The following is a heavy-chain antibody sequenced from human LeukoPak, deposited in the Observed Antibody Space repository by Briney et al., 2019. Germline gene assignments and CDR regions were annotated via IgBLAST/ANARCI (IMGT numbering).Heavy chain of an antibody. CDR3: ASVDTNTGHDY. Sequence: SETLSLTCTVSGGSISSSVYYWGWIRQPPGKGLEWIGSIYYSGSTYYNPPLKSRVTISVDTSKNQFSLRLSSVTAADTAVYYCASVDTNTGHDYWGQGTLVTVSS. V-gene: IGHV4-39*01. D-gene: IGHD5-18*01. J-gene: IGHJ4*02. CDR1: GGSISSSVYY. CDR2: IYYSGST.